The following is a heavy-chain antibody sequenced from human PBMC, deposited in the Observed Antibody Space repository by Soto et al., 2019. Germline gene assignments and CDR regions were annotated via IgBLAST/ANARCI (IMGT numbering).Heavy chain of an antibody. CDR3: ARDANYYCNYGMEV. J-gene: IGHJ6*02. CDR2: ISAYNGNT. CDR1: GYSFASCC. Sequence: APEEVPWKSSGYSFASCCMRWVRQAHGQGLEWMGWISAYNGNTNYAQKLQGRVTMTTDTSTSTAYMELRSLRSDDTAVYYCARDANYYCNYGMEVWRQRTTVTVAS. V-gene: IGHV1-18*04.